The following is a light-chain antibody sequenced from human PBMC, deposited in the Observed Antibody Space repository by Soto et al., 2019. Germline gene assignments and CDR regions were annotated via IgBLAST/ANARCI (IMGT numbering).Light chain of an antibody. CDR1: SSNIGSNY. Sequence: LTQPPSASGTPGQRVTISCSGSSSNIGSNYVYWYQQLPGTAPKLLIYRNNQRPSGVPDRFSGSKSGTSASLAISGLRSEDEADYYCAAWDDSLSGVYVFGTGTKLTVL. J-gene: IGLJ1*01. V-gene: IGLV1-47*01. CDR2: RNN. CDR3: AAWDDSLSGVYV.